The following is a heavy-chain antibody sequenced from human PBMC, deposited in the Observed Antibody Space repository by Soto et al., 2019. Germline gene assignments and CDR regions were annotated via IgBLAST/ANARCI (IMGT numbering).Heavy chain of an antibody. D-gene: IGHD6-19*01. J-gene: IGHJ5*02. CDR3: AKCSVGTVRTSGWCNWFDP. Sequence: EVRLLESGGGLAQPGGSRRLSCAASGFTFSSSAMNWVRQAPGKGLEWVSSIRVGGGDTFYADSVRGRFTVSRDISRNPLNLQMNSPRAEDTAIYYCAKCSVGTVRTSGWCNWFDPWGQGTMVTVSS. CDR2: IRVGGGDT. CDR1: GFTFSSSA. V-gene: IGHV3-23*01.